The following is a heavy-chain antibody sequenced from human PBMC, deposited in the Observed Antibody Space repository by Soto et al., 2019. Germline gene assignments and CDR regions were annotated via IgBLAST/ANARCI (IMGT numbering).Heavy chain of an antibody. D-gene: IGHD1-26*01. CDR2: ISYDGSNK. CDR1: GFTFSSYG. V-gene: IGHV3-30*03. J-gene: IGHJ4*02. CDR3: ASHWGATVDY. Sequence: GGSLRLSCAASGFTFSSYGMHWVRQAPGKGLEWVAVISYDGSNKYYADSVKGRFTISRDNSKNTLYLQMNSLRAEDTAVYYCASHWGATVDYWGQGTLVTVSS.